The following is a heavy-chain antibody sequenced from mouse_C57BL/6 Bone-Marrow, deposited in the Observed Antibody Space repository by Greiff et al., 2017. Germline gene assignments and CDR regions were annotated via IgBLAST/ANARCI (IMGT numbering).Heavy chain of an antibody. J-gene: IGHJ1*03. CDR2: ISSGSSTI. V-gene: IGHV5-17*01. CDR1: GFTFSDYG. Sequence: EVQGVESGGGLVKPGGSLKLSCAASGFTFSDYGMHWVRQAPEKGLEWVAYISSGSSTIYYADTVKGRFTISRDNAKNTLFLQMTSLRSEDTAMYYCARGYYYGSSYWYFDVWGTGTTVTVSS. CDR3: ARGYYYGSSYWYFDV. D-gene: IGHD1-1*01.